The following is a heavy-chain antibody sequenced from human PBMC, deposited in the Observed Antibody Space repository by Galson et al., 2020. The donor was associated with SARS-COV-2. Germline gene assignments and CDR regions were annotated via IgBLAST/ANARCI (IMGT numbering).Heavy chain of an antibody. CDR3: ARHGGFLVRGAAYGMDV. CDR1: GGSINNYY. D-gene: IGHD3-10*01. J-gene: IGHJ6*02. CDR2: IYSSGNT. V-gene: IGHV4-59*08. Sequence: ASETLSLTCTVSGGSINNYYWSWIRQSPGKGLEWIGNIYSSGNTNYNPSLTSPVSISVDTSKNQFSLKVRSVTAADTAVYYCARHGGFLVRGAAYGMDVWGQGTTVTVSS.